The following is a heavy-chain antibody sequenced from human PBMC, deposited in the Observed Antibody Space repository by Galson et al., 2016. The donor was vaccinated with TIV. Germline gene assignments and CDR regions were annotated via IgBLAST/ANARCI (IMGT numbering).Heavy chain of an antibody. V-gene: IGHV1-2*06. D-gene: IGHD5-24*01. CDR1: GYMFTGYH. CDR2: INPNSGDT. CDR3: ARGVDGFRY. J-gene: IGHJ4*02. Sequence: SVKVPCKASGYMFTGYHLHWVRQAPGQGPEWMGRINPNSGDTDFAQKFQGRVTMTRDTSISTAYIELRRLTFADTAVYFCARGVDGFRYWGQGTLVTVSS.